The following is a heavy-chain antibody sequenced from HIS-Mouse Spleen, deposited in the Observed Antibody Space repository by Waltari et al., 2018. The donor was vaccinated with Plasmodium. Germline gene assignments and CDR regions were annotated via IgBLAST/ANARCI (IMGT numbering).Heavy chain of an antibody. CDR2: IYYSGST. CDR1: GGSISSSSYY. CDR3: ARGRGACFDY. J-gene: IGHJ4*02. Sequence: QLQLQESGPGLVKPSETLSLTCTVSGGSISSSSYYWGWIRQPPGQGLEWIGSIYYSGSTYYNPSLKSRVTISVDTSKNQCALKLSSVTAADTAVYYCARGRGACFDYWGQGTLVTVSS. V-gene: IGHV4-39*07. D-gene: IGHD3-16*01.